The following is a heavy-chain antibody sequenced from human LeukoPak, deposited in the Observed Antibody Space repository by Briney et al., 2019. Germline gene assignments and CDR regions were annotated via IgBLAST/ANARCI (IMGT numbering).Heavy chain of an antibody. V-gene: IGHV1-24*01. J-gene: IGHJ6*02. D-gene: IGHD2/OR15-2a*01. Sequence: GASVKVSCKVSGYTLTKLSMHWVRQAPGKGLEWMGGFDPEDGETMYAQKFQGRVTMTEDTSTDTAYIELSSLRSEDTAVYYCATPYDFPRYGMDVWGQGTTVTVSS. CDR1: GYTLTKLS. CDR3: ATPYDFPRYGMDV. CDR2: FDPEDGET.